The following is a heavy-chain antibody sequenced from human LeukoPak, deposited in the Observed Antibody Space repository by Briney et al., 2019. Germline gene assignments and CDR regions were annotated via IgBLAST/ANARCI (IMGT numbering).Heavy chain of an antibody. J-gene: IGHJ4*02. CDR1: GFTFSSYA. CDR3: AKDCRSSSWSSFDY. Sequence: GGSLRLSCAASGFTFSSYAMSWVRQAPGKGLEWVSAISGSGGRTYYADSVKGRFTISRDNSKNTLYLQMNSLRAEDTAVYYCAKDCRSSSWSSFDYWGQGTLVTVSS. D-gene: IGHD6-13*01. V-gene: IGHV3-23*01. CDR2: ISGSGGRT.